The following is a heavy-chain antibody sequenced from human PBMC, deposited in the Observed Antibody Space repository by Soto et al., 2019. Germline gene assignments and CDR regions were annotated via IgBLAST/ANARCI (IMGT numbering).Heavy chain of an antibody. Sequence: SETLSLTCTVSGGSISTGGYYWSWIRQHPGKGLEWIGYIYYSGSPYYNTSLKSRVSMSVDTSKNKLSLKLSSLTAADTALYYCARLSASGPHKPYYFDYWGQGTLVTVSS. CDR3: ARLSASGPHKPYYFDY. D-gene: IGHD3-10*01. V-gene: IGHV4-31*03. CDR1: GGSISTGGYY. CDR2: IYYSGSP. J-gene: IGHJ4*02.